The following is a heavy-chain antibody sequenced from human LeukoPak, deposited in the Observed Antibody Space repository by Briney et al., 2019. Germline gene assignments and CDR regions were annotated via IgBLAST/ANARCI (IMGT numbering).Heavy chain of an antibody. D-gene: IGHD5-12*01. CDR3: ATQVAHGASFAH. Sequence: GGSLRLSCAASGFTFSSYGMYWVRQAPGKGLDWVAFIPYDGSNKYYADSVKGRFTISRDNSKNTLYLQMNSLRAEDTAVYYCATQVAHGASFAHWGQGTLVTVSS. J-gene: IGHJ4*02. CDR2: IPYDGSNK. CDR1: GFTFSSYG. V-gene: IGHV3-30*02.